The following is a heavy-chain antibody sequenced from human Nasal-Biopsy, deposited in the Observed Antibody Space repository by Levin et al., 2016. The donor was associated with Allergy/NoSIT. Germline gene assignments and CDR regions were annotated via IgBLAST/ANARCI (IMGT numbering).Heavy chain of an antibody. D-gene: IGHD1-26*01. J-gene: IGHJ3*01. CDR2: ISFDGTEK. V-gene: IGHV3-30*18. Sequence: GGSLRLSCSASTLTFNSFGMSWVRRAPGKGLEWVSFISFDGTEKYYADSVVGRFTISRDNARKSLYLQMNNLRRDDTALYFCVKGRTYSGSVRDAFDLWGQGTKVTVSS. CDR3: VKGRTYSGSVRDAFDL. CDR1: TLTFNSFG.